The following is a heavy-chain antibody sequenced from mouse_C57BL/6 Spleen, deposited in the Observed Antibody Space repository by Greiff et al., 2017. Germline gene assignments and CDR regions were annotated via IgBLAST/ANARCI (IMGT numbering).Heavy chain of an antibody. D-gene: IGHD2-10*01. CDR3: ASLPFDY. CDR1: GYTFTDYY. Sequence: VQLQQSGPELVKPGASVKISCKASGYTFTDYYMNWVKQSPGQSLEWIGDINPNNGGTSYNQKFKGKATLTVDKSSSTAYMELRSLTSEDSAVYYCASLPFDYWGQGTTLTVSS. J-gene: IGHJ2*01. CDR2: INPNNGGT. V-gene: IGHV1-26*01.